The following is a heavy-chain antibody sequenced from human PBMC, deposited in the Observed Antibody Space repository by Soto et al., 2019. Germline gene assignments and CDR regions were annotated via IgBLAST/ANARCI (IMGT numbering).Heavy chain of an antibody. CDR1: GFTFSSYG. CDR2: IWYDGSNK. J-gene: IGHJ4*02. Sequence: QVQLVESGGGVVQPGRSLRLSCAASGFTFSSYGMHWVRQAPGKGLEWVAVIWYDGSNKYYADSVKGRFTISRDNSKNALYLQMNSLRAEDTAVYYCARSVVATPYYFDYWGQGTLVTVSS. D-gene: IGHD5-12*01. CDR3: ARSVVATPYYFDY. V-gene: IGHV3-33*01.